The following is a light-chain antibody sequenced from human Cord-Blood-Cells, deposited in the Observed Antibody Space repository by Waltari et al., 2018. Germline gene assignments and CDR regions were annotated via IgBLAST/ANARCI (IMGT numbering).Light chain of an antibody. J-gene: IGLJ2*01. CDR1: KLGDKY. Sequence: SYELTQQPSVSVSPGQTASITCSGDKLGDKYACWYQQKPGQYPVLVIYPDSKRPSGIPERFSGSNSGNTATLTISGTQAMDEADYYCQAWDSSTVVFGGGTKLTVL. CDR3: QAWDSSTVV. CDR2: PDS. V-gene: IGLV3-1*01.